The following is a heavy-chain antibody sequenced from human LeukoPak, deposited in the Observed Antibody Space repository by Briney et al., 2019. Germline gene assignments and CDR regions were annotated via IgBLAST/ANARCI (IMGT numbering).Heavy chain of an antibody. CDR3: ARDREVVTAKAQMDV. Sequence: GGSLRLSCAVSGFSASTNHMSWVRQAPGKGLEWVSVIYIDGSTYYADSVKGRFTISRDNSKNTVFLQMNSLRAEDTAVYYCARDREVVTAKAQMDVWGKGTTVTVFS. V-gene: IGHV3-53*01. CDR2: IYIDGST. D-gene: IGHD2-21*02. CDR1: GFSASTNH. J-gene: IGHJ6*04.